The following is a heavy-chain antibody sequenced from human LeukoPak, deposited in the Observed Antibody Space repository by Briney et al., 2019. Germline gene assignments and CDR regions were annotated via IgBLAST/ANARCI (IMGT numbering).Heavy chain of an antibody. V-gene: IGHV1-2*02. D-gene: IGHD4-11*01. CDR2: INPNSGGT. CDR1: GYTFTSYD. CDR3: ARVHSSLNLAFDI. Sequence: GASVKVSCKASGYTFTSYDINWVRQATGQGLEWMGWINPNSGGTNYAQKFQGRVTMTRDTSISTAYMELSRLRSDDTAVYYCARVHSSLNLAFDIWGQGTMVTVSS. J-gene: IGHJ3*02.